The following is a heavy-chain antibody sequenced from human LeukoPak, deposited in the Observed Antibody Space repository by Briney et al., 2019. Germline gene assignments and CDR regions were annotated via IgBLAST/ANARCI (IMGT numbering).Heavy chain of an antibody. D-gene: IGHD4-23*01. J-gene: IGHJ3*02. CDR2: IYYSGST. CDR3: ARFYGGNSGMLPRATFDI. Sequence: SETLSLTCTVSGGSISSGGYYWSWIRQHPGKGLEGIGYIYYSGSTYYNPSLRSRVTISVDMSKTQFSLKLNSVTAADTAVYYCARFYGGNSGMLPRATFDIWGQGTMVTVSS. V-gene: IGHV4-31*03. CDR1: GGSISSGGYY.